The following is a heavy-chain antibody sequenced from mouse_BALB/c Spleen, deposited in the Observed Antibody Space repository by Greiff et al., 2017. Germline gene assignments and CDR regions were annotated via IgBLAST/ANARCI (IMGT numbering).Heavy chain of an antibody. J-gene: IGHJ4*01. D-gene: IGHD1-1*01. Sequence: VKLVESGPGLVQPSQSLSITCTVSGFSLTSYGVHWVRQSPGKGLEWLGVIWSGGSTDYNAAFISRLSISKDNSKSQVFFKMNSLQANDTAIYYCARNSGPTVVARGDATDYWGQGTSVTVSS. CDR1: GFSLTSYG. V-gene: IGHV2-2*02. CDR2: IWSGGST. CDR3: ARNSGPTVVARGDATDY.